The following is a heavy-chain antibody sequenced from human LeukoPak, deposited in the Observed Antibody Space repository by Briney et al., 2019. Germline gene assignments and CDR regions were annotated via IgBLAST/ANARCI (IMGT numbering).Heavy chain of an antibody. CDR3: ARSPYYDSSGYAFDI. J-gene: IGHJ3*02. CDR2: INHSGST. CDR1: GGSFSGYY. D-gene: IGHD3-22*01. Sequence: SETLSLTCAVYGGSFSGYYWSWIRQPPGKGLEWIGEINHSGSTNYNPSLKSRVTISVDTSKNQFSLKLSSVTAADTAVYYCARSPYYDSSGYAFDIWGQGTMVTVSS. V-gene: IGHV4-34*01.